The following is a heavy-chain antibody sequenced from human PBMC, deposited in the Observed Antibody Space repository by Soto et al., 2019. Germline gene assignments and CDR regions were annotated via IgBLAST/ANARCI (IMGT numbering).Heavy chain of an antibody. CDR2: ISSSSSYI. Sequence: PGGSLRLSCAASGFTFSSYSMNWVRQAPGKGLEWVSSISSSSSYIYYADSVKGRFTISRDNAKNSLYLQMNSLRAEDTAVYYCAREADSSGYYPNWFDPWGQGTLVTVSS. J-gene: IGHJ5*02. D-gene: IGHD3-22*01. CDR3: AREADSSGYYPNWFDP. CDR1: GFTFSSYS. V-gene: IGHV3-21*01.